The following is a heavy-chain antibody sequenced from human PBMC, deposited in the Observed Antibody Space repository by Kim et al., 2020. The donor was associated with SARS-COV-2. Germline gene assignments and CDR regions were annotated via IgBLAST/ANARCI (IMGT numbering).Heavy chain of an antibody. J-gene: IGHJ4*02. Sequence: GGSLRLSCAATGFIFSRSWMSWVRQTPGKGLEWVANIKQDGSEKYYVDSVKGRFTISRDNAKNSVFLQMNSLRAEDTAVYYCAKDLSEATNYFESWGQGTLVTVSS. D-gene: IGHD3-3*01. CDR2: IKQDGSEK. CDR1: GFIFSRSW. CDR3: AKDLSEATNYFES. V-gene: IGHV3-7*05.